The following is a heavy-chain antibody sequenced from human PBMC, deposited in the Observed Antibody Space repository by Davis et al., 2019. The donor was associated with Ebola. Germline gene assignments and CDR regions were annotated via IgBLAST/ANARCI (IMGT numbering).Heavy chain of an antibody. CDR2: IYYSGST. CDR3: ARGPKYYYDSSGYIP. D-gene: IGHD3-22*01. Sequence: SETLSLTCTVSGGSVSNYYWSWIRQPPGKGLEWIGYIYYSGSTNYNPSLKSRVTISVDTSKNQFSLKLSSVTAADTAVYYCARGPKYYYDSSGYIPWGQGTLVTVSS. CDR1: GGSVSNYY. V-gene: IGHV4-59*02. J-gene: IGHJ5*02.